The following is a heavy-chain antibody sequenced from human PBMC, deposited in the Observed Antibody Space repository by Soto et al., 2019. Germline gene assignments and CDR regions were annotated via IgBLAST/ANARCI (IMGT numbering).Heavy chain of an antibody. CDR1: GFTFSSYA. V-gene: IGHV3-23*01. Sequence: GGSLRLSCSASGFTFSSYAMSWVRQAPGKGLEWVSAISGSGGSTYYADSVKGRFTISRDNSKNTLYLQMNSLRAEDTAVYYCAKDVGATTIFDYWGQGTLVTVSS. CDR3: AKDVGATTIFDY. CDR2: ISGSGGST. D-gene: IGHD1-26*01. J-gene: IGHJ4*02.